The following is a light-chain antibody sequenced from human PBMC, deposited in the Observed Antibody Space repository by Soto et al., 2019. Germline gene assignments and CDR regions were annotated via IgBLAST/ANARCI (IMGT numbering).Light chain of an antibody. CDR1: SSDVGSYNY. Sequence: QSALTQPPSAVGSPGQSVTISCTGTSSDVGSYNYVSWYQQHPGKAPKLMIYEVNKRPSGVPDRFSGSKSGTTASLTDSGLQAEDEADYYCNSYGGSNHYVIFGGGTKLTVL. V-gene: IGLV2-8*01. CDR2: EVN. J-gene: IGLJ2*01. CDR3: NSYGGSNHYVI.